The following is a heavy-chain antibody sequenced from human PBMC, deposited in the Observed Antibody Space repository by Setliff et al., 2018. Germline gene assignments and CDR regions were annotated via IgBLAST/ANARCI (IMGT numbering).Heavy chain of an antibody. D-gene: IGHD3-10*01. CDR1: GGSISSSNW. Sequence: PSETLSLTCAVSGGSISSSNWWSWVRQPPGKGLEWIGEIYHSGSTNYNPSPKSRVTIAVDKSKNQFSLKLSSVTAADTALYYCVGTPMVREVMDFDFWGQGTLVTVSS. V-gene: IGHV4-4*02. J-gene: IGHJ4*02. CDR2: IYHSGST. CDR3: VGTPMVREVMDFDF.